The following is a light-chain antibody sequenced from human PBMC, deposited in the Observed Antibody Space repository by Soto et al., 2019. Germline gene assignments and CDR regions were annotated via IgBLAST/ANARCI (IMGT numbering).Light chain of an antibody. CDR3: AVWDDSLSGWV. CDR1: SSNIGTNY. Sequence: QLVLIQAPSASGTPGQRVTISCSGSSSNIGTNYMYWYQQLPGTAPKLLIYKNKQLPSGVPDRFSGSKSGTSASLGISGLRSEDEADYYCAVWDDSLSGWVFGGGTKVTVL. V-gene: IGLV1-47*01. CDR2: KNK. J-gene: IGLJ2*01.